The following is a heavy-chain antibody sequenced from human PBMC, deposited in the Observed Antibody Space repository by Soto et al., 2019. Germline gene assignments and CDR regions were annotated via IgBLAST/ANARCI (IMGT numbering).Heavy chain of an antibody. CDR3: ARGWGYDSSDYYYAY. CDR1: GGTFSRHA. D-gene: IGHD3-22*01. CDR2: IIPMFGTA. Sequence: QVQLVQSGAEVRKPGSSVKVSCKASGGTFSRHAISWVRQAPGQGLEWMGGIIPMFGTANHAQKFQGRVTIIADESTSTAYMGLRSLRSEDTAIYYCARGWGYDSSDYYYAYWGQGTLVIVSS. J-gene: IGHJ4*02. V-gene: IGHV1-69*01.